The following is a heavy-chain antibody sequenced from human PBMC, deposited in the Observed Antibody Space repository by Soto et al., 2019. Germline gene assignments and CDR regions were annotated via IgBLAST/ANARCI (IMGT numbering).Heavy chain of an antibody. CDR2: ISGSGGST. J-gene: IGHJ4*02. CDR3: AKLSPANRLTIDEFDY. D-gene: IGHD3-3*01. Sequence: GGSLRLSCAASGFTFSSYAMSWVRQAPGKGLEWVSAISGSGGSTYYADSVKGRFTISRDNSKNTLYLQMNSLRAEDTAVYYCAKLSPANRLTIDEFDYWGQGTLVTVYS. CDR1: GFTFSSYA. V-gene: IGHV3-23*01.